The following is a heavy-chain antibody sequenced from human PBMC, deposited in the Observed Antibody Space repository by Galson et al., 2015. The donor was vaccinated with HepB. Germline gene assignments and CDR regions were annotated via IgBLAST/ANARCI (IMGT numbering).Heavy chain of an antibody. Sequence: SVKVSCKASGGTFSSYAISWVRQAPGQGLEWMGGIIPIFGTANYAQKFQGRVTITADESTSTAYMELSSLRSEDTAVYYCASSKVGPTIFGVVIIPPEGRLGYYYYMDVWGKGTTVTVSS. D-gene: IGHD3-3*01. CDR1: GGTFSSYA. CDR2: IIPIFGTA. V-gene: IGHV1-69*13. CDR3: ASSKVGPTIFGVVIIPPEGRLGYYYYMDV. J-gene: IGHJ6*03.